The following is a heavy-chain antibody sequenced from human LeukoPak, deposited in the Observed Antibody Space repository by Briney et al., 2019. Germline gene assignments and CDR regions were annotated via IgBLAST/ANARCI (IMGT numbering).Heavy chain of an antibody. D-gene: IGHD3-10*01. CDR1: GGSFSGYY. CDR3: ARGYYGSGNWFDP. CDR2: INHSGST. V-gene: IGHV4-34*01. J-gene: IGHJ5*02. Sequence: SETLSLTCAVYGGSFSGYYWSWIRQPPGKGLEWIGEINHSGSTNYNPSLKSRVTISVDTSKNQFSLKLSSVTAADTAVYYCARGYYGSGNWFDPWGQGTLVTVSS.